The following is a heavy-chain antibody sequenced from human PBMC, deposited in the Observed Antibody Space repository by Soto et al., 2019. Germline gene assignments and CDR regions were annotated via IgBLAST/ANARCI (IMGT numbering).Heavy chain of an antibody. CDR3: AKDGDYYDSSGYWIY. Sequence: PGGSLRLSCAASGFTFGLYWMGWVRQAPWKGLEWVANLKRDGSEKYFLESVKGRFTMSRDNAKNSFYLHMNNLRAEDTAVYFCAKDGDYYDSSGYWIYWGQGALVTVSS. CDR2: LKRDGSEK. V-gene: IGHV3-7*01. CDR1: GFTFGLYW. D-gene: IGHD3-22*01. J-gene: IGHJ4*02.